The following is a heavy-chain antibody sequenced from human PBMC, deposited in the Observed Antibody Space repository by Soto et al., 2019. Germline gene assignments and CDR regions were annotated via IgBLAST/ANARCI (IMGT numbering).Heavy chain of an antibody. CDR2: INHSGST. V-gene: IGHV4-34*04. CDR3: ARGVTMIVPVQRDAPDKYYFDS. J-gene: IGHJ4*02. CDR1: GGSFSGYY. D-gene: IGHD3-22*01. Sequence: QVQLQQWGAGLLKPSETLSLTCAVYGGSFSGYYWSWIRQPPGKGLEWIGEINHSGSTNQNPSLNRHASISVDTIKNQFSQQLRSVPAADTAVYYCARGVTMIVPVQRDAPDKYYFDSWGQGTLVTVSS.